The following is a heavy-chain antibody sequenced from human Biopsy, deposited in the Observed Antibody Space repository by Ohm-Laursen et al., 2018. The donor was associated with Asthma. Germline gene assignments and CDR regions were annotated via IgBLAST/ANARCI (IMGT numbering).Heavy chain of an antibody. CDR2: INPSGGST. CDR1: GYTFTSYY. D-gene: IGHD4-11*01. J-gene: IGHJ4*02. V-gene: IGHV1-46*01. CDR3: ARVEAARHDYRSYDFDY. Sequence: ASVKVSCKASGYTFTSYYMHWVRQAPGQGLEWMGIINPSGGSTSYAQKFQGRVTMTRDTSTSTVYMELSSLRSEDTAVYYCARVEAARHDYRSYDFDYWGQGTLVTVSS.